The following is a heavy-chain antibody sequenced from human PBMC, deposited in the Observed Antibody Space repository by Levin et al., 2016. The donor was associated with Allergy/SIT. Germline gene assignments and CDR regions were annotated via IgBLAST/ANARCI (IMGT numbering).Heavy chain of an antibody. J-gene: IGHJ4*02. CDR2: IGTAGDP. CDR1: GFTFSSYD. D-gene: IGHD6-13*01. V-gene: IGHV3-13*05. CDR3: ARGKDSSSWYALDY. Sequence: GESLKISCAASGFTFSSYDMHWVRQATGKGLEWVSAIGTAGDPYYPGSVKGRFTISRENAKNSLYLQMNSLRAGDTAVYYCARGKDSSSWYALDYWGQGTLVTVSS.